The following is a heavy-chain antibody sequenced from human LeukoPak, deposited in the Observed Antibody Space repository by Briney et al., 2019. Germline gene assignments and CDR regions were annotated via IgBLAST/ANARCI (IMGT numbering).Heavy chain of an antibody. CDR3: AKDGGYCSSTSCYRGVYFDY. J-gene: IGHJ4*02. CDR1: GFTFSSYG. Sequence: GGSLRLSCAASGFTFSSYGIHWVRQAPGKGLEWVAFIRYDGSNKYYADSVKGRFTISRDNSKNTLYLQMNSLRAEDTAVYYCAKDGGYCSSTSCYRGVYFDYWGQGTLVTVSS. CDR2: IRYDGSNK. D-gene: IGHD2-2*01. V-gene: IGHV3-30*02.